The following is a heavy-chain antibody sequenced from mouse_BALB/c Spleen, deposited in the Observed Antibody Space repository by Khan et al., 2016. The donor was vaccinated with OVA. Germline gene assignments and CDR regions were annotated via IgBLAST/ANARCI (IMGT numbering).Heavy chain of an antibody. CDR1: GYSITSGYG. CDR3: ARTARIKY. Sequence: EVQLQESGPGLVKPSQSLSLTCTVTGYSITSGYGWNWIRQFPGNKLEWMGYISYSGSTNYNPSLKRRISITRVTSKNQFYLQLNSVTTADTAAYYCARTARIKYLGQGTTLTVSS. V-gene: IGHV3-2*02. J-gene: IGHJ2*01. D-gene: IGHD1-2*01. CDR2: ISYSGST.